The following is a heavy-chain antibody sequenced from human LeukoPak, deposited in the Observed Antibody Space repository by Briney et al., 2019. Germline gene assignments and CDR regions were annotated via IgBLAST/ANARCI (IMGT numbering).Heavy chain of an antibody. D-gene: IGHD3-9*01. CDR1: GFTFTTYA. CDR2: ISGGGGST. Sequence: GGSLRLSCAASGFTFTTYAMHWVRQAPGKGLEYVSAISGGGGSTYYANSVKGRFTISRDNSKNTLYLQLGSLRPEDMAVYFCLSSAWLGSWGQGTLVTVSS. V-gene: IGHV3-64*01. J-gene: IGHJ5*02. CDR3: LSSAWLGS.